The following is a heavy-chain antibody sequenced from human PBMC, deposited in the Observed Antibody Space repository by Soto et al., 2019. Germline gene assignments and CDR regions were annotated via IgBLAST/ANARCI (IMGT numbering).Heavy chain of an antibody. J-gene: IGHJ4*02. CDR2: ISSSSSYI. CDR3: ARGRDGLLWFADLVYLADDY. V-gene: IGHV3-21*01. CDR1: GFTFSSYS. Sequence: GGSLRLSCAASGFTFSSYSMNWVRQAPGKGLEWVSSISSSSSYIYYADSVKGRFTISRENAKNSLYLQMNSLRAEDTAVYYCARGRDGLLWFADLVYLADDYWGQGTLVTVSS. D-gene: IGHD3-10*01.